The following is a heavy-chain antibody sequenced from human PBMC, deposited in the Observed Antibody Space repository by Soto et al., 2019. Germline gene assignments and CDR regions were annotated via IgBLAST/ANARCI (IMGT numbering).Heavy chain of an antibody. CDR2: IYYSGST. CDR3: ARDPAVSTIAAAGTDYYYGMDV. J-gene: IGHJ6*02. V-gene: IGHV4-31*03. CDR1: GGSISSGGYY. Sequence: SETLSLTCTVSGGSISSGGYYWSWIRQHPGKGLEWIGYIYYSGSTYYNPSLKSRVTISVDTSKNQFSLKLSSVTAADTAVYYCARDPAVSTIAAAGTDYYYGMDVWGQGTTVTVSS. D-gene: IGHD6-13*01.